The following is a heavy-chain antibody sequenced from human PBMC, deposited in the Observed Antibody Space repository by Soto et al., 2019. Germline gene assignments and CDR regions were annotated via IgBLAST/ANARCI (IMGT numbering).Heavy chain of an antibody. V-gene: IGHV6-1*01. CDR3: AGTTSHQWYYMDV. Sequence: QVQLQESGPGLVKPSQTLSLTCAISGDSVSSNSAAWNWIRLSPSRGLEWLARTYYRSRWYNDYAVSVRSRITVNPDTSKNQFSLQLTSVTPEDTAVYYCAGTTSHQWYYMDVLGKGTTVTVSS. J-gene: IGHJ6*03. CDR1: GDSVSSNSAA. CDR2: TYYRSRWYN. D-gene: IGHD1-7*01.